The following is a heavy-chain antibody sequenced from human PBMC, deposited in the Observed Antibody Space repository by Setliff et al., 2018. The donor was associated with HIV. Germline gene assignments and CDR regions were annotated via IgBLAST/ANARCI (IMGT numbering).Heavy chain of an antibody. J-gene: IGHJ4*02. V-gene: IGHV3-7*03. CDR1: GFSVSTYW. D-gene: IGHD6-6*01. Sequence: GESLKISCAASGFSVSTYWVNWVRQAPGKGLEWVANIEKDGSEKYYVDSVKGRFTISRDNAKNSLYLQMNSLRAEDTAVYYCARGHYSSSSGWGQGALVTVLL. CDR3: ARGHYSSSSG. CDR2: IEKDGSEK.